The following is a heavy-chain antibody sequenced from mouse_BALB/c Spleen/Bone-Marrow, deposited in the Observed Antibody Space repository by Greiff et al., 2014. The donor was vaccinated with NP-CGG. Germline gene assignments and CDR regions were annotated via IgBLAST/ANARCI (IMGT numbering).Heavy chain of an antibody. CDR1: GFNIKDTY. CDR2: IDPANGNT. J-gene: IGHJ3*01. Sequence: VTLKESGAELVKPGASVKLSCTASGFNIKDTYMHWVKQRPEQGLEWIGRIDPANGNTKYDPKFQGKATITADTSSNTAYLQLSSLTSEDTAVYYCARAYYGNYEFAYWGQGTLVTVSA. V-gene: IGHV14-3*02. CDR3: ARAYYGNYEFAY. D-gene: IGHD2-10*01.